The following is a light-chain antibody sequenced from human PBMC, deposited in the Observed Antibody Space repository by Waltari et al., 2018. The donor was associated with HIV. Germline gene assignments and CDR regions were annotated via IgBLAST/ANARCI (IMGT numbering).Light chain of an antibody. V-gene: IGLV1-44*01. CDR1: SSNIGSNT. Sequence: QSVLTQPPSASGTPGQRVAISCSGSSSNIGSNTVTWYQQLSGTAPHILINSNKQRPSWVADRLSGSKSGPSGSLAFSGLQCEDEADYYCAAWDDSRNAVVFGGGTKLTVL. CDR3: AAWDDSRNAVV. J-gene: IGLJ2*01. CDR2: SNK.